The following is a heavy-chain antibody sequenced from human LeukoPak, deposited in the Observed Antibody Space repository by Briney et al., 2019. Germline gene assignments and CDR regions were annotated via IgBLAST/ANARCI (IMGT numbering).Heavy chain of an antibody. CDR2: IRSEAFGGTT. CDR3: TRDAYMLGKY. D-gene: IGHD3-10*02. CDR1: GFTFGDYA. J-gene: IGHJ4*02. Sequence: GGSLRLSCTASGFTFGDYAMSWFRQAPGKGLEWVGFIRSEAFGGTTEYAASVKGRFTMSRDDSKSIAYLQMNSLKTEDTAVYYCTRDAYMLGKYWGQGTLVTVSS. V-gene: IGHV3-49*03.